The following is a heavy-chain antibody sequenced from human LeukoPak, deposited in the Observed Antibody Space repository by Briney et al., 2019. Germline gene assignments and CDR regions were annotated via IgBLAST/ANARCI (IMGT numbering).Heavy chain of an antibody. D-gene: IGHD3-10*01. Sequence: PGGSLRLSCAASGLSLNSYAIHWVRQAPGKGLEWVTAISYDGSNKHYADSVRGRFTISRDNSKNTLYLQMNSLRSDDTAVYSCAQGGSEIYYFYHGMDVWGRGTTVTVSS. CDR3: AQGGSEIYYFYHGMDV. CDR1: GLSLNSYA. V-gene: IGHV3-30*03. CDR2: ISYDGSNK. J-gene: IGHJ6*02.